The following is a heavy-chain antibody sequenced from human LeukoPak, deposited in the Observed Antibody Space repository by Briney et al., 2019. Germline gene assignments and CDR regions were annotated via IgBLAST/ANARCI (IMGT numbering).Heavy chain of an antibody. CDR3: ARGAPNYYDSSGLDY. CDR1: GFTFSSYS. V-gene: IGHV3-21*01. D-gene: IGHD3-22*01. CDR2: ISSSSSYI. J-gene: IGHJ4*02. Sequence: GGSLRLSCAASGFTFSSYSMNWVRQAPGKGLEWVSSISSSSSYIYYADSVKGRFTISRDNAKNSLYLQMTSLRAEDTAVYYCARGAPNYYDSSGLDYWGQGTLVTVSS.